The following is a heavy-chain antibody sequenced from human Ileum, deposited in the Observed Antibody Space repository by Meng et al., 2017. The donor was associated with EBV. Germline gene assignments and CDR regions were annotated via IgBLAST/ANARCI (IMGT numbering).Heavy chain of an antibody. Sequence: QITLKDAGPTLVKPTQTLTLTCTFSGFSLNTGGMAVSWIRQPPGKALEWLALIYWDDDKRYSPSLKTRLTITKDTSKNQVVLTMTNMDPVDTATYYCARRSFAAGSPDYWGQGTLVTASS. CDR1: GFSLNTGGMA. J-gene: IGHJ4*02. D-gene: IGHD3-10*01. V-gene: IGHV2-5*02. CDR3: ARRSFAAGSPDY. CDR2: IYWDDDK.